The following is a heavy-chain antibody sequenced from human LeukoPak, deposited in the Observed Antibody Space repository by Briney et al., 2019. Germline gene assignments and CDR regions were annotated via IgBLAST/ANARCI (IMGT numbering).Heavy chain of an antibody. CDR3: ARDEYYDFWSGTY. J-gene: IGHJ4*02. V-gene: IGHV3-7*03. Sequence: GGSLRLSCAASGFTFSSYWMSWVRQAPGKGLEWVANVKHDGSEKYYVDSVKGRFTISRDNAKNSLYLQMNSLRAEDTAVYYCARDEYYDFWSGTYWGQGTLVTVSS. CDR1: GFTFSSYW. D-gene: IGHD3-3*01. CDR2: VKHDGSEK.